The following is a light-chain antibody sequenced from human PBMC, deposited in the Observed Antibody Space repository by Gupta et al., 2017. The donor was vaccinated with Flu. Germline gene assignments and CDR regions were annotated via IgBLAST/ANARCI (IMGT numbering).Light chain of an antibody. J-gene: IGLJ2*01. CDR1: CGSVTSDHY. Sequence: QAVVTQEASLTVSPGGTVTLTCGSSCGSVTSDHYPYWFQQRPGQVPTTLIYDTSSKFSWTPARFSGSLLGGRAALTLSGAQPEDEADYYCLLSYGSARVFGGGTKLTVL. CDR3: LLSYGSARV. CDR2: DTS. V-gene: IGLV7-46*01.